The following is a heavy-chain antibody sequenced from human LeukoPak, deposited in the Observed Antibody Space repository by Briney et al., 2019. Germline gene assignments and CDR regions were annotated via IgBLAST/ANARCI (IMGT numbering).Heavy chain of an antibody. V-gene: IGHV3-23*01. CDR3: ATAKYQLPGGEFDP. CDR2: ISGSGGST. D-gene: IGHD2-2*01. J-gene: IGHJ5*02. Sequence: PGGSLRFPCAASGFTFSSYAMSWVRQAPGKGLEWVSAISGSGGSTYYADSVKGRFTTSRDSSKNTLYLQMNSLRAEDTAVSYCATAKYQLPGGEFDPWGQGTLVTVSS. CDR1: GFTFSSYA.